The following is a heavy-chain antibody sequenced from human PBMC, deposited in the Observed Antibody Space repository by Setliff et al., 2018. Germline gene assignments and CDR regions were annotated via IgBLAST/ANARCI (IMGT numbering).Heavy chain of an antibody. CDR1: GYTFTGYY. CDR3: ARDLLYSGSYFGYYYGMDG. V-gene: IGHV1-2*04. CDR2: INPNSGGT. J-gene: IGHJ6*02. Sequence: GASVKVSCKASGYTFTGYYMHWVRQAPGQGLEWMGWINPNSGGTNYAQKFQGWVTMTRDTSISTAYMELSRLRSDDTAVYYCARDLLYSGSYFGYYYGMDGWGQGTTVTVS. D-gene: IGHD1-26*01.